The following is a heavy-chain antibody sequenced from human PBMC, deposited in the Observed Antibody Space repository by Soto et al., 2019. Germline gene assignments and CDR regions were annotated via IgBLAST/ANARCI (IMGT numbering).Heavy chain of an antibody. Sequence: GGSLRLSCAASGFTFSSYGMHWVRQAPGKGLEWVAVISYDGSNKYYADSVKGRFTISRDNSKNTLYLQMNSLRAEDTAVYYCAKAGYGDWSYYYYGMDVWGQGTTVTVSS. D-gene: IGHD4-17*01. CDR3: AKAGYGDWSYYYYGMDV. J-gene: IGHJ6*02. V-gene: IGHV3-30*18. CDR2: ISYDGSNK. CDR1: GFTFSSYG.